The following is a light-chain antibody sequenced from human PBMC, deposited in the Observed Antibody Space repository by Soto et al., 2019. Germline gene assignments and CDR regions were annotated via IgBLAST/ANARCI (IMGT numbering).Light chain of an antibody. CDR2: WAS. Sequence: DIVMTQSPDSLAVSLGERAPINCKSSQSVLYSSNNKNYLAWYQQKPGQSPKLLIYWASTRESGVPDRFSGSGSGTDFTLTISSLQAEDVAVYYCQQYYRTPPTFGQGTKVDIK. CDR1: QSVLYSSNNKNY. CDR3: QQYYRTPPT. J-gene: IGKJ1*01. V-gene: IGKV4-1*01.